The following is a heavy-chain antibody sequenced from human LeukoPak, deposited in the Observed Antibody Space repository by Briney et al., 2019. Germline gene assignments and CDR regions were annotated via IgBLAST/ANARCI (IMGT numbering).Heavy chain of an antibody. CDR2: IGGSGGST. CDR1: GFTFSSYA. D-gene: IGHD3-10*01. V-gene: IGHV3-23*01. J-gene: IGHJ4*02. CDR3: AKECTRITMVRGVRDHDY. Sequence: GGSLRLSCAASGFTFSSYAMSWVRQAPGKGLEWVSAIGGSGGSTYYADSVKGLFTISRENYKNTLYLQMHNLRVEDTAVYYCAKECTRITMVRGVRDHDYWGQGTLVTVSS.